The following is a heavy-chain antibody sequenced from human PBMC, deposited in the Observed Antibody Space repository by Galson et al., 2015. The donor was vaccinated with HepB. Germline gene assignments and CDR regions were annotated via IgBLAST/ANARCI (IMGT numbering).Heavy chain of an antibody. CDR3: ARDRWQQLVYFDY. V-gene: IGHV3-48*04. J-gene: IGHJ4*02. CDR2: ISSSSSTI. Sequence: SLRLSCAASGFTFSSYSMNWVRQAPGKGLEWVSYISSSSSTIYYADSVKGRFTISRDNAKNSLYLQMNNLRAEDTAVYYCARDRWQQLVYFDYWGQGTLVTVSS. D-gene: IGHD6-13*01. CDR1: GFTFSSYS.